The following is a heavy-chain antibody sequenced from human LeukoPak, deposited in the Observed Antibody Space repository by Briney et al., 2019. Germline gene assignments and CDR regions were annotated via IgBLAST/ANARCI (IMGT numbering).Heavy chain of an antibody. V-gene: IGHV3-30*02. Sequence: GGSLRLSCAASGFIFSNYAMHWVRQAPGKGLEWGTFIRYDGSNKYYAESVKGRFTIPRDNSKNTLYLQMNSLRAEDTAVYYCAKAIHSSSSGVVDYWGQGTLVTVSS. CDR3: AKAIHSSSSGVVDY. J-gene: IGHJ4*02. CDR1: GFIFSNYA. D-gene: IGHD6-6*01. CDR2: IRYDGSNK.